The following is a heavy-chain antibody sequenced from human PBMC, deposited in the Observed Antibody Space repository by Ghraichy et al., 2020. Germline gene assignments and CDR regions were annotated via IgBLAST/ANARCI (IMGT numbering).Heavy chain of an antibody. D-gene: IGHD3-3*01. CDR3: ATTFGGFFGVVIMGFDY. CDR1: RENVSTLV. Sequence: ASVKVSCKIGRENVSTLVIFREREGRRQGLKKMGGFDPEHGETIYAQKFQGRVTITEDPSTDTAYMELSSLRSEDTAVYYCATTFGGFFGVVIMGFDYSGQLSLVTVSS. V-gene: IGHV1-24*01. J-gene: IGHJ4*02. CDR2: FDPEHGET.